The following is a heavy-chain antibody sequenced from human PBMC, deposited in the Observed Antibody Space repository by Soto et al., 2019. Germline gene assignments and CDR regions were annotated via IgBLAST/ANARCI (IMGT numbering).Heavy chain of an antibody. CDR1: GGSFSGYY. D-gene: IGHD3-22*01. CDR2: INHSGST. J-gene: IGHJ4*02. V-gene: IGHV4-34*01. Sequence: PSETLSLTCAVYGGSFSGYYWSWIRQPPGKGLEWIGEINHSGSTNYNPSLKSRVTISVDTSKHQFSLKLSSVTAADTAVYYCARVRSSGYYVYWGQGTLVTVSS. CDR3: ARVRSSGYYVY.